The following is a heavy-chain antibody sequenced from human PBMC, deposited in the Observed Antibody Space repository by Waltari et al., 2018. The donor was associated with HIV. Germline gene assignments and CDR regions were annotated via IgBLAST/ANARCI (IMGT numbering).Heavy chain of an antibody. J-gene: IGHJ4*02. CDR2: IKTKTDGGTT. Sequence: EVQLVESGGGLVKPGGSLRLSCAVSGFNFIKDWMSWVRHAPGKGLEWVGRIKTKTDGGTTDYAAPVKGRFTISRDDSKNTLYLQMNSLKTEDTAVYYCTTDLTGGELLFDYWGQGTLVTVSS. D-gene: IGHD1-26*01. CDR3: TTDLTGGELLFDY. V-gene: IGHV3-15*01. CDR1: GFNFIKDW.